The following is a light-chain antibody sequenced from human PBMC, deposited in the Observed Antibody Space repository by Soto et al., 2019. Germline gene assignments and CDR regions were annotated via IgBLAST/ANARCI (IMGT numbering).Light chain of an antibody. CDR3: QQYNSQSYT. CDR2: TAS. Sequence: DIQMTQSPSTLSASVGARVTITCRASQSISSWLAWYQQKPGKAPKLLIYTASSLESGVPSRFSGSGSGTEFTLTISSLQPDDFATYYCQQYNSQSYTFGQGTKLEIK. J-gene: IGKJ2*01. V-gene: IGKV1-5*03. CDR1: QSISSW.